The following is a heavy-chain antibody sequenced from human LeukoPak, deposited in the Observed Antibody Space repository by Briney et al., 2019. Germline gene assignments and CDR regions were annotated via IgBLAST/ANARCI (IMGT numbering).Heavy chain of an antibody. CDR3: AREGDVDTAMVSYYYYYMDV. V-gene: IGHV4-61*02. CDR2: IYTSGST. D-gene: IGHD5-18*01. CDR1: AYSISTGYY. Sequence: SETLSLTCSVSAYSISTGYYWSWIRQPAGKGLEWIGRIYTSGSTNYNPSLKSRVTISVDTSKNQFSLKLSSVTAADTAVYYCAREGDVDTAMVSYYYYYMDVWGKGTTVTVSS. J-gene: IGHJ6*03.